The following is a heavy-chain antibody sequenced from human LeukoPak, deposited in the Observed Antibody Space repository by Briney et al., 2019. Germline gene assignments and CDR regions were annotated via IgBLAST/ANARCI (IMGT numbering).Heavy chain of an antibody. D-gene: IGHD3-22*01. Sequence: QTSETLSLTCTVSGGSISSYYWSWIRQPPGKGLEWIGYIYYSGSTNYNPSLKSRVTISVDTSKNQFSLKLSSVTAADTAVYYCARGRTSTYYYDSSGSYYYYYYMDVWGKGTTVTVSS. CDR1: GGSISSYY. J-gene: IGHJ6*03. CDR3: ARGRTSTYYYDSSGSYYYYYYMDV. V-gene: IGHV4-59*01. CDR2: IYYSGST.